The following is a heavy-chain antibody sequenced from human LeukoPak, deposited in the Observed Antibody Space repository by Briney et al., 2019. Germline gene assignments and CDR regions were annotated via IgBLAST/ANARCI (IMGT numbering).Heavy chain of an antibody. Sequence: SETLSLTCAVYGGSFSGYYWSWIRQPPGKGLEWIGEINHSGSTNYNPSLKSRVTISVDTSKNQYSLKLSSVTAADTAVYYCARSDTAMGDFDYWGQGTLVTVSS. D-gene: IGHD5-18*01. J-gene: IGHJ4*02. V-gene: IGHV4-34*01. CDR2: INHSGST. CDR3: ARSDTAMGDFDY. CDR1: GGSFSGYY.